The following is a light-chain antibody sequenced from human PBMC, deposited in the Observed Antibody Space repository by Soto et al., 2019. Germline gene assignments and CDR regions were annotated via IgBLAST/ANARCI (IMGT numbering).Light chain of an antibody. CDR2: GAS. Sequence: EIVMTQSPATLSVSPGERATLSCRASQSVSGNLAWYQQKPGQAPRLLIYGASTRATGIPARFSGSGSGTAFTLTISSLQSEDFAVYYCQDYNTWPLTFGGGSKVELK. CDR1: QSVSGN. J-gene: IGKJ4*01. V-gene: IGKV3-15*01. CDR3: QDYNTWPLT.